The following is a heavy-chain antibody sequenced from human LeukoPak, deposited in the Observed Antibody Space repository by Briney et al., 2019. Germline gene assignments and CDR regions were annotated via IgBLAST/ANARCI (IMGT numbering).Heavy chain of an antibody. CDR1: GGSLSSGSYY. V-gene: IGHV4-61*02. J-gene: IGHJ4*02. CDR3: ARHRGVILDY. CDR2: IYTSGST. Sequence: SETLSLTCTVSGGSLSSGSYYWSWIRQPAGKGLEWIGRIYTSGSTNYNPSLKSRVTISEDTSKNQFSLKLSSVTAADTAVYYCARHRGVILDYWGQGTLVTVSS. D-gene: IGHD3-16*02.